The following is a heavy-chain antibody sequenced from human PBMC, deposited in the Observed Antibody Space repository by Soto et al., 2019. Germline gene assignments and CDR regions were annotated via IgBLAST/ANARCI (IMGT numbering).Heavy chain of an antibody. CDR2: IYHSGTT. CDR3: ARDMPYAAGSLSGCDY. CDR1: GDSITGSY. J-gene: IGHJ4*02. V-gene: IGHV4-59*01. D-gene: IGHD1-26*01. Sequence: QVQLRESGPGLVKPSETLSLTCTVSGDSITGSYWSWIRQPPGKTLEWIGDIYHSGTTTYNPSLKIRIYISVDTSKNQFSLRLTSVIAADTAVYYCARDMPYAAGSLSGCDYWCQGILVTV.